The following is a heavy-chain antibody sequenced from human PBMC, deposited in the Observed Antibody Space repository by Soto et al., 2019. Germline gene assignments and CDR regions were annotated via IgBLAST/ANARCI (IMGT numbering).Heavy chain of an antibody. CDR2: MNPNSGNT. Sequence: GASVKVACKASGYTFTSYDINWVRQATGQGLEWMGWMNPNSGNTGYAQRFQGRVTMTRNTSISTAYMELSSLRSEDTAVYYCARGILISLYYYKDVWGKGTTVTVSS. V-gene: IGHV1-8*01. CDR1: GYTFTSYD. D-gene: IGHD2-15*01. J-gene: IGHJ6*03. CDR3: ARGILISLYYYKDV.